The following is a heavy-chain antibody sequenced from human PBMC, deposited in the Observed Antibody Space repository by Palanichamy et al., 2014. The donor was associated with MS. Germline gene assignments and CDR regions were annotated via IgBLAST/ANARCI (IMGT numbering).Heavy chain of an antibody. CDR1: GFSLKTSGVG. CDR3: AHKRSGYAENWFDP. CDR2: TYWDDET. J-gene: IGHJ5*02. Sequence: QITLKESGPALVKPTQTLTVTCTFSGFSLKTSGVGVGWIRQPPGKALEWLGITYWDDETRYNPSLKTRLTITKDTSKNQVVLTMTNMDPVDTATYYCAHKRSGYAENWFDPWGRGTLVTVSS. V-gene: IGHV2-5*02. D-gene: IGHD5-12*01.